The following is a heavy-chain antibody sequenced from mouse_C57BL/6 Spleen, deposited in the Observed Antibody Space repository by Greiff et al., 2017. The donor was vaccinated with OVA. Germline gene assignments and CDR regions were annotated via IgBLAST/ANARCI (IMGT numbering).Heavy chain of an antibody. D-gene: IGHD4-1*01. V-gene: IGHV5-12*01. CDR1: GFTFSDYY. Sequence: EVQLQESGGGLVQPGGSLKLSCAASGFTFSDYYMYWVRQTPEKRLEWVAYISNGGGSTYYPDTVKGRFTISRDNAKNTLYLQMSRLKSEATAMYYCARLKTGTKAWFAYWGQGTLVTVSA. CDR2: ISNGGGST. CDR3: ARLKTGTKAWFAY. J-gene: IGHJ3*01.